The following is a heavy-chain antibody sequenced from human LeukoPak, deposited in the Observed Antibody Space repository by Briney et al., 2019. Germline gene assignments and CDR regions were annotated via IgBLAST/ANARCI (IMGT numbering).Heavy chain of an antibody. V-gene: IGHV4-34*01. J-gene: IGHJ3*02. Sequence: SETLSLTCTVYGGSFSGYYWSWIRQPPGKGLEWIGEINHSGSTNYNPSLKSRVTISVDTSKNHFSLKLSSVTAADTAVYYCAKSNGYGLVDIWGQGTMVTVSS. CDR2: INHSGST. CDR1: GGSFSGYY. CDR3: AKSNGYGLVDI. D-gene: IGHD3-10*01.